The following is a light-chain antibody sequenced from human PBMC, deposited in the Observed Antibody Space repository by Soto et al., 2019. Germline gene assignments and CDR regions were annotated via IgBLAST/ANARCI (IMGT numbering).Light chain of an antibody. CDR2: VAS. V-gene: IGKV1-39*01. CDR3: QQYGSSLWT. Sequence: DIQMTQSPSSLSASVRDRVTITCRASQTISNYLNWYQQKPGEAPNLLIYVASSLQSGVPSSFGGSGSGTDFTLTFSSLQPEDFAVYYCQQYGSSLWTFGQGTKVDIK. J-gene: IGKJ1*01. CDR1: QTISNY.